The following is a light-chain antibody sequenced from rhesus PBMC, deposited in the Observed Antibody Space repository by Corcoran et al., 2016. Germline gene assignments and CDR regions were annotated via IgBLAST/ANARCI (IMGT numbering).Light chain of an antibody. J-gene: IGKJ1*01. CDR1: QSLVYSDGKTY. Sequence: DIVMTQTPLSLPVTLGEPASISCRSSQSLVYSDGKTYLDWYLQNPGRFPELLMSLVSKRAFGVPDKFSGSGSGTDFTRKISRVVAEDVGVYYCMQALRSPWTFGQGTKVEIK. V-gene: IGKV2-82*01. CDR2: LVS. CDR3: MQALRSPWT.